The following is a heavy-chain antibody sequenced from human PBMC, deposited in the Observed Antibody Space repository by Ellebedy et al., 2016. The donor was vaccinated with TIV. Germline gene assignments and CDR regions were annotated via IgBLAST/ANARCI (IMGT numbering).Heavy chain of an antibody. CDR3: AEGRSGWYYFDY. J-gene: IGHJ4*01. Sequence: GSLRLSCAASGFDVKNNFFSWVRQPPGKGLEWIGEINQSGSATYNPSLKGRVTISADMSKNQFSLRLTSVTAADTAVYYCAEGRSGWYYFDYWGHGTLVTVSS. CDR2: INQSGSA. D-gene: IGHD6-19*01. CDR1: GFDVKNNF. V-gene: IGHV4-34*01.